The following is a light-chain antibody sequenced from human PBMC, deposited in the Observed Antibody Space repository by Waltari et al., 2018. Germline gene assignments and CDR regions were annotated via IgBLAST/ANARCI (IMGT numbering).Light chain of an antibody. CDR3: QSYDSSLTSGVV. CDR2: GNS. V-gene: IGLV1-40*01. CDR1: RSNIGAGHD. Sequence: QTVLTQPPSVSGAPGQRVPIPCSGSRSNIGAGHDVHWDQVFPRAAPKLLIYGNSNRPSGVPDRFSGSKSGTSASLAITGLQAEDEADYYCQSYDSSLTSGVVFGGGTKVTVL. J-gene: IGLJ3*02.